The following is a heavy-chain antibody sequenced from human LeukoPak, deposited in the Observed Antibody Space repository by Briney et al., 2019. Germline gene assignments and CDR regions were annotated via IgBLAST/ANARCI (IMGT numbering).Heavy chain of an antibody. D-gene: IGHD3-10*02. CDR3: AELGITMIGGV. V-gene: IGHV3-48*03. Sequence: GGPVRLFCAASGFTFSSYEMNWVRQAPGKGLEWVSYISSSGSTIYYADSVKGRFTISRDNAKNSLYLQMNSLRAEDTAVYYCAELGITMIGGVWGKGTTVTISS. J-gene: IGHJ6*04. CDR2: ISSSGSTI. CDR1: GFTFSSYE.